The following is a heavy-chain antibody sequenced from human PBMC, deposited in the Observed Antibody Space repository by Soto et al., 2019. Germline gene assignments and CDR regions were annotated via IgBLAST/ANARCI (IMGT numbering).Heavy chain of an antibody. Sequence: GGSLRFSCAASGFAFSSYAMSWVRQTPGKELEWVSTISETGGSTYYTDSVKGRFTISRDTSKNTLYLQMNSLRAEDTALYYCAKDARPSSWGQGTLVTVSS. CDR1: GFAFSSYA. J-gene: IGHJ5*02. CDR3: AKDARPSS. CDR2: ISETGGST. V-gene: IGHV3-23*01.